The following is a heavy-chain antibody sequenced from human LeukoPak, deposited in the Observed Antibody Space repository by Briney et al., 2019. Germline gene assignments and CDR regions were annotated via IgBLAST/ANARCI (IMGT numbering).Heavy chain of an antibody. CDR2: ISGSGGST. CDR3: AKDVLREKRGYQLLEYYDFWSGYNNY. CDR1: GFTFSSYA. J-gene: IGHJ4*02. D-gene: IGHD3-3*01. Sequence: GGSLRLSCAASGFTFSSYAMSWVRQAPGKGLEWVSAISGSGGSTYYADSVKGRFTISRDNSKNTLYLQMNSLRAEDTAVYYCAKDVLREKRGYQLLEYYDFWSGYNNYWGQGTLVTVSS. V-gene: IGHV3-23*01.